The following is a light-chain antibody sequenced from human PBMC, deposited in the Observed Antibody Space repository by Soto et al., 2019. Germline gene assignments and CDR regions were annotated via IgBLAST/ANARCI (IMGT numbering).Light chain of an antibody. V-gene: IGKV1-6*01. CDR1: QDIRND. CDR3: LQNYNYPRT. Sequence: AIQMTQFPSSLSASVRDRVTVTCRASQDIRNDLGWYQQKPGKAPKLLIYAASSLQSGVPSRFSGSGSGTQFTLTISSLQPEDVATYYCLQNYNYPRTFGQGTKVEIK. J-gene: IGKJ1*01. CDR2: AAS.